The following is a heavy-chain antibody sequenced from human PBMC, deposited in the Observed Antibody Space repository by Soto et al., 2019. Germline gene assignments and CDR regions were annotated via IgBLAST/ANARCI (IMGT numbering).Heavy chain of an antibody. D-gene: IGHD5-18*01. CDR3: ARGGYSYGYYYGMDV. CDR1: GYSISSGYY. V-gene: IGHV4-38-2*01. CDR2: IYHSGST. Sequence: SETLSLTCAVSGYSISSGYYWGWIRQPPGKGLEWIGSIYHSGSTYYNPSLKSRVTISVDTSKNQFSLKLSSVTAADTAVYYCARGGYSYGYYYGMDVWGQGTTVTVSS. J-gene: IGHJ6*02.